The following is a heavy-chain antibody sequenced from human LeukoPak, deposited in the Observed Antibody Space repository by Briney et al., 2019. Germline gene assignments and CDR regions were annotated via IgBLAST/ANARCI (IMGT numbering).Heavy chain of an antibody. CDR3: ARINFDWLLTYFDY. Sequence: ASVKVSCKASGYTFTSYGTSWVRQATGQGLDWIEWISAYNGNTNYAQKLQGRVTMTTDTSTSTAYMELRSLRSDDTAVYYCARINFDWLLTYFDYWGQGTLVTVSS. CDR1: GYTFTSYG. D-gene: IGHD3-9*01. CDR2: ISAYNGNT. V-gene: IGHV1-18*04. J-gene: IGHJ4*02.